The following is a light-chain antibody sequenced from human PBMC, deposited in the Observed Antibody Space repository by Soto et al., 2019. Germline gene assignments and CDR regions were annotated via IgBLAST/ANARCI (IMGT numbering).Light chain of an antibody. CDR1: QNIITY. CDR2: AAS. CDR3: QQAYDTPIT. V-gene: IGKV1-39*01. J-gene: IGKJ5*01. Sequence: DIEMTQSPSSLSASVGDRVTITCRASQNIITYLNWYQQKPGQAPKFLIYAASSLQSGVPSRFSGRGYGTDFTLTITSLQAEDFATYFCQQAYDTPITFCQGTRLEIK.